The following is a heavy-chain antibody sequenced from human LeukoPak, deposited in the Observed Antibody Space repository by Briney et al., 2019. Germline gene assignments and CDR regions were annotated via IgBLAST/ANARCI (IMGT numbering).Heavy chain of an antibody. J-gene: IGHJ4*02. CDR1: GFTFSDYW. D-gene: IGHD2-21*02. V-gene: IGHV3-7*01. CDR3: ARGDWAPFDY. Sequence: GGSLRLSCAASGFTFSDYWMNWVRQAPGKGLEWVANIDQDGGGKYYLDSEKGRFTISRDNAKSSLYLQIDSLRAEDTAVYYCARGDWAPFDYWGQGSLLTVSS. CDR2: IDQDGGGK.